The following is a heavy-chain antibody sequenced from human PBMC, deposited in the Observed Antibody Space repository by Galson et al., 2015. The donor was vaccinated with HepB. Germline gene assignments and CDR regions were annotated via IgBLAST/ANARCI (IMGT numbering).Heavy chain of an antibody. CDR1: GGTFSSYT. CDR3: ASQGRGSSAIYYYYGMDV. Sequence: SVKVSCKASGGTFSSYTISWVRQAPGQGLEWMGRIIPILGIANYAQKFQGRVTITADKSTSTAYMELSSLRSEDTAVYYCASQGRGSSAIYYYYGMDVWGQGTTVTVSS. V-gene: IGHV1-69*02. J-gene: IGHJ6*02. D-gene: IGHD6-6*01. CDR2: IIPILGIA.